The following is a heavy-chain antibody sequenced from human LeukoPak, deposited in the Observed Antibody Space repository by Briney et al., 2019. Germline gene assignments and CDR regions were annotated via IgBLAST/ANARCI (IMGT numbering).Heavy chain of an antibody. D-gene: IGHD2-2*01. CDR2: VTWNSGSI. CDR3: AKDICGSTSCGNDY. CDR1: GFTFDDYA. J-gene: IGHJ4*02. Sequence: PGRSLRLSCAASGFTFDDYAMHWVRQAPGKGLEWVSGVTWNSGSIDYADSVKGRFTISRDNAKNSLYLQMNSLRPEDTALYYCAKDICGSTSCGNDYWGQGTLVTVSS. V-gene: IGHV3-9*01.